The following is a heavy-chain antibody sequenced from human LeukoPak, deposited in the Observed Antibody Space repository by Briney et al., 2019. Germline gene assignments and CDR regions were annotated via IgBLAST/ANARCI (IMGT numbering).Heavy chain of an antibody. CDR1: GFTFSSYA. J-gene: IGHJ4*02. CDR3: ARPITMIVVVTPFN. CDR2: ISGSGGST. V-gene: IGHV3-23*01. Sequence: GGSLRLSCVASGFTFSSYAMSWVRQAPGKGLEWVSAISGSGGSTYYADSVKGRFTISRDNSKNTLYLQMNSLRAEDTAVYYCARPITMIVVVTPFNWGQGTLVTVSS. D-gene: IGHD3-22*01.